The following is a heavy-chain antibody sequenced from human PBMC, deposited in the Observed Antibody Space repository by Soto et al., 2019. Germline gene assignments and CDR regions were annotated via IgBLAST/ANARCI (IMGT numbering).Heavy chain of an antibody. D-gene: IGHD3-3*01. V-gene: IGHV5-10-1*01. CDR1: GYSFTSYW. CDR2: IDPSDSYT. Sequence: PGESLKISCKGSGYSFTSYWISWVRQMPGKGLEWMGRIDPSDSYTNYSPSFQGHVTISADKSISTAYLQWSSLKASDTAMYYCARAEGVVIINGMDVWGQGPTVTVYS. J-gene: IGHJ6*02. CDR3: ARAEGVVIINGMDV.